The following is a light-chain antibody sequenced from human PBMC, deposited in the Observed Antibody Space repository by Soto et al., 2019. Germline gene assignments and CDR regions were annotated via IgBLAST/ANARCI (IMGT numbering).Light chain of an antibody. V-gene: IGKV4-1*01. CDR1: QSLLFSSNSKNF. CDR2: WAS. CDR3: QQYYSSLFT. Sequence: DIVMTQSPDSLAVSLGERATINCKSSQSLLFSSNSKNFLAWYQQKPGQPPRLLIYWASTRQSGVSDRFSGSGSGTDFPLTISSLQAEDVAVYYCQQYYSSLFTFGPGTRVELK. J-gene: IGKJ3*01.